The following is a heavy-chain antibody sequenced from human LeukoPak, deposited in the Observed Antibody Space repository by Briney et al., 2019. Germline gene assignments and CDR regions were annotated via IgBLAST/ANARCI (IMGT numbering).Heavy chain of an antibody. Sequence: GGSLRLSCAASGFTVSSNYMSWVRQAPGKGLEWVSGISDIGNTLYPDSVKGRFTISRDNSKNTLYLQMNSLRAEDTAVYYCAKAGAVVVVVAKFFDYWGQGTLVTVSS. CDR3: AKAGAVVVVVAKFFDY. CDR2: ISDIGNT. D-gene: IGHD2-15*01. J-gene: IGHJ4*02. CDR1: GFTVSSNY. V-gene: IGHV3-53*01.